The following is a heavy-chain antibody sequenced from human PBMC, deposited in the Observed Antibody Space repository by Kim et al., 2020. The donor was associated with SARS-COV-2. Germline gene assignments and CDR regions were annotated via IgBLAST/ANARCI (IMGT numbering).Heavy chain of an antibody. D-gene: IGHD2-2*01. CDR3: ASGLVVPAAQGSAWFDP. CDR1: GGSISSGGYY. Sequence: SETLSLTCTVSGGSISSGGYYWSWIRQHPGKGLEWIGYIYYSGSTYYNPSLKSRVTISVDTSKNQFSLKLSSVTAADTAVYYCASGLVVPAAQGSAWFDPWGQGTLVTVSS. CDR2: IYYSGST. V-gene: IGHV4-31*03. J-gene: IGHJ5*02.